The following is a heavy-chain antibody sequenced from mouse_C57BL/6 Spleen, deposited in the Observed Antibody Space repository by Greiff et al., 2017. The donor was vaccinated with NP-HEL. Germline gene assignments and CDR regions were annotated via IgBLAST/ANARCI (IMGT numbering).Heavy chain of an antibody. V-gene: IGHV1-26*01. Sequence: VQLQQSGPELVKPGASVKISCKASGYTFTDYYMNWVKQSHGKSLEWIGDINPNNGGTSYNQKFKGKATLTVDKSSSTAYMELRSLTSEDSAVYYCANDDGYAPLAYWGQGTLVTVSA. CDR1: GYTFTDYY. J-gene: IGHJ3*01. D-gene: IGHD2-3*01. CDR3: ANDDGYAPLAY. CDR2: INPNNGGT.